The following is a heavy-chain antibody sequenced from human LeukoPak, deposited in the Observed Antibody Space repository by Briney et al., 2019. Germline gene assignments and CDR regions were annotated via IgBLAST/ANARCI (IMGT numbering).Heavy chain of an antibody. V-gene: IGHV3-23*01. CDR2: ISGSGGST. CDR3: AKDGTMIVVVYFDY. Sequence: QTGGSLRLSCAASGFTFSSYAMSWVRQAPGKGLEWVSAISGSGGSTYYADSVKGRFTISRDNSKNTLYLQMNSLRAEDTAAYYCAKDGTMIVVVYFDYWGQGTLVTVSS. CDR1: GFTFSSYA. D-gene: IGHD3-22*01. J-gene: IGHJ4*02.